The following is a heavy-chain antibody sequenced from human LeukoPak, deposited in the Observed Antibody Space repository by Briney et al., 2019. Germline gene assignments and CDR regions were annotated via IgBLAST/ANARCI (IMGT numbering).Heavy chain of an antibody. CDR1: GGSISSIPYY. Sequence: SETLSLTCIVSGGSISSIPYYWGWIRQPPGKGLEWIGSIYYSGGTYYNPSLQSRVTMSVDTSKNQFSLKLSSVTAADTAVYYCARLRSTQLALDYWGQGTLVTVSS. CDR2: IYYSGGT. D-gene: IGHD6-13*01. CDR3: ARLRSTQLALDY. V-gene: IGHV4-39*01. J-gene: IGHJ4*02.